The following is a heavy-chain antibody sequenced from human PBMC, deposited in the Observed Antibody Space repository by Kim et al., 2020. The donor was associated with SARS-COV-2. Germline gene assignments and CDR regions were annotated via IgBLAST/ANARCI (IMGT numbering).Heavy chain of an antibody. CDR2: INADGSNI. Sequence: GGSLRLSCAASGFTFSSYWMAWVRQVPGKGLVWVSRINADGSNIDYADSVKGRFTISRDNAKNTLYLQLNTLRAEDTAVYYCTSHRAGASDYWGHDTLVT. CDR3: TSHRAGASDY. CDR1: GFTFSSYW. D-gene: IGHD3-10*01. J-gene: IGHJ4*01. V-gene: IGHV3-74*01.